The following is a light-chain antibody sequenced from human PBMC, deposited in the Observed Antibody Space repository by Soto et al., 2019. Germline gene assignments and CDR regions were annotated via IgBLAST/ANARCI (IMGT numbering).Light chain of an antibody. J-gene: IGKJ1*01. CDR3: QQYGNSPWT. V-gene: IGKV3-20*01. Sequence: EIVLTQSPGTLSLSPGARATLSCRASQTVSSSYLAWYQQKPGQAPRLLIYGASSRATGIPDRFSGSGSATDFTLIISRLEPEDFAVYYCQQYGNSPWTFGQGTKVDIK. CDR1: QTVSSSY. CDR2: GAS.